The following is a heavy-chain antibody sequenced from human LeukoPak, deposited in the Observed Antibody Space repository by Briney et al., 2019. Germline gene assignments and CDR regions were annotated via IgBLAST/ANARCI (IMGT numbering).Heavy chain of an antibody. Sequence: PSETLSLTCTVSGGSISGYYWSWIRQPAGKGLEWIGRIYTSGSTNYNPSLKSRVTTPVDTSKNQFSLKLSSVTAADTAVYYCAIRGVYYYDSSGPDAFDIWGQGTMVTVSS. V-gene: IGHV4-4*07. D-gene: IGHD3-22*01. CDR2: IYTSGST. CDR1: GGSISGYY. J-gene: IGHJ3*02. CDR3: AIRGVYYYDSSGPDAFDI.